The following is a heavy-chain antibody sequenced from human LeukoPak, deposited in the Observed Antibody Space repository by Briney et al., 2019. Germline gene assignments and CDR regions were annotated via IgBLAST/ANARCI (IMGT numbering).Heavy chain of an antibody. CDR1: GFTFSSFV. CDR3: AKDACRGGTCYYFDY. CDR2: ISGSGLST. Sequence: PGGSLRLSCAASGFTFSSFVMTWVRQAPGKGLEWVSTISGSGLSTYYADSVKGRFTISRDSSRNTLYLQMNSLRAEDTAVYYCAKDACRGGTCYYFDYWGQGTPVTVSS. V-gene: IGHV3-23*01. J-gene: IGHJ4*02. D-gene: IGHD2-15*01.